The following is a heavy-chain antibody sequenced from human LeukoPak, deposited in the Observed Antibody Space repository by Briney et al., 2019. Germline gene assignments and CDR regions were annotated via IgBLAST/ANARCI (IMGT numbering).Heavy chain of an antibody. CDR3: ARQYYNFFDY. CDR1: GYSISSGYY. V-gene: IGHV4-38-2*01. Sequence: SETLSLTCAVSGYSISSGYYWGWIRQPPGKGLEWIGSIYHSGSTYYNPSLKSRVTISVDTSKNQFSLKLSSVTAAETAVYYCARQYYNFFDYWGQGTLVTVSS. CDR2: IYHSGST. J-gene: IGHJ4*02. D-gene: IGHD2/OR15-2a*01.